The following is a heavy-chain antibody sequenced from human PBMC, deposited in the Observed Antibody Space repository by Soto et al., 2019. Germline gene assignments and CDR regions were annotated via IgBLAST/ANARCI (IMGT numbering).Heavy chain of an antibody. CDR1: GYTFTTSG. V-gene: IGHV1-18*01. CDR3: AGQGRGPYYDYGLDV. J-gene: IGHJ6*04. Sequence: QVQLVQSGPEVRKPGASVKVSCEASGYTFTTSGISWVRQVAGQGLEWMGWISTYNGDTNTAHNFQGTVLMNADTSTGTAYMELMSLESDDTAVYYCAGQGRGPYYDYGLDVWGKGTIITVSS. D-gene: IGHD2-15*01. CDR2: ISTYNGDT.